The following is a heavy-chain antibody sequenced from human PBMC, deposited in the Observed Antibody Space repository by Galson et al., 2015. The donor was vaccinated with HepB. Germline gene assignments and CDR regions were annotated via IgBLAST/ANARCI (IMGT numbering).Heavy chain of an antibody. CDR1: GFSLSTTGVG. D-gene: IGHD3-10*01. J-gene: IGHJ4*02. V-gene: IGHV2-5*02. Sequence: ALVKPTQTLTLTCTFSGFSLSTTGVGVGWIRQPPGRALECLALIYWDDGKRYSPSLRTRLTIAKDTSENQVVLTMTNMDPVDTATYYCAQSTWVGGMGYFDYWGQGTLITVSS. CDR2: IYWDDGK. CDR3: AQSTWVGGMGYFDY.